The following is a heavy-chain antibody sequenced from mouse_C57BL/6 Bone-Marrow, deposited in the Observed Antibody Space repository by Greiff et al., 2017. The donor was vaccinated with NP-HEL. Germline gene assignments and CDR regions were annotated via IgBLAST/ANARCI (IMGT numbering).Heavy chain of an antibody. D-gene: IGHD1-1*01. CDR3: ARRLYYYGSSKDYFDY. CDR2: IYPGSGST. V-gene: IGHV1-55*01. Sequence: VQLQQPGAELVKPGASVKMSCKASGYTFTSYWITWVKQRPGQGLEWIGDIYPGSGSTNYNEKFKSKATLTVDTSSSTAYMQLSSLTSEDSAVYYCARRLYYYGSSKDYFDYWGQGTTLTVSS. CDR1: GYTFTSYW. J-gene: IGHJ2*01.